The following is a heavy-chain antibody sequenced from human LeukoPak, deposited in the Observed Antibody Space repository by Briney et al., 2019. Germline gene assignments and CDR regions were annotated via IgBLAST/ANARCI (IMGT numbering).Heavy chain of an antibody. D-gene: IGHD6-19*01. CDR2: ISYDGSNK. J-gene: IGHJ5*02. Sequence: GGSLRLSCAASGFTFSSYAMHWVRQAPGKGLEWVAVISYDGSNKYYADSVKGRFTISRDNSKNTLYLQMNSLRAEDTAVYYCAKESSGWYARANWFDPWGQGTLVTVSS. CDR3: AKESSGWYARANWFDP. CDR1: GFTFSSYA. V-gene: IGHV3-30-3*01.